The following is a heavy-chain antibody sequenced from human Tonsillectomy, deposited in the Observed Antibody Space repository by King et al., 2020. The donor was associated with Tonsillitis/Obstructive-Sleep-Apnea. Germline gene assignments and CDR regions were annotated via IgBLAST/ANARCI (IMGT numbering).Heavy chain of an antibody. V-gene: IGHV4-34*01. CDR2: INRGGST. CDR1: GGSFSGYY. J-gene: IGHJ3*01. D-gene: IGHD6-6*01. CDR3: ARVGGLSSSSASDAFDV. Sequence: VQLQQWGAGLLKPSETLSLTCAVYGGSFSGYYWTRIRQPPGKGLEWIGEINRGGSTNPNPSLKSRVTISVDTSKNQFSLKMRSVTAADTAVYYCARVGGLSSSSASDAFDVWGLGTMVTVSS.